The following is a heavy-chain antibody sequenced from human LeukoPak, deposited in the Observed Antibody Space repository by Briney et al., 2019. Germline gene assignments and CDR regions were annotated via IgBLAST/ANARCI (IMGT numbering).Heavy chain of an antibody. D-gene: IGHD2-8*02. CDR3: TRVQAGRSGLMDV. V-gene: IGHV3-74*01. CDR1: EFSFSSYG. J-gene: IGHJ6*02. Sequence: GGTLRLSCAASEFSFSSYGMHWVRQPPGEGLVWVSRIDPDGITTNYADSVKGRFTTSRDNARNTLYLQMNSLTAEDTALYYCTRVQAGRSGLMDVWGRGTTVTVSS. CDR2: IDPDGITT.